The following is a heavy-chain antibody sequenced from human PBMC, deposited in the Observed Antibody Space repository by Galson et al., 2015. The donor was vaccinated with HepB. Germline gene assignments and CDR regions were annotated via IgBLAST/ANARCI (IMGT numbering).Heavy chain of an antibody. Sequence: QSGAEVKKPGESLRISCKGSGYSFTSYWISWVRQMPGKGLEWMGRIDPSDSYTNYSPSFQGHVTISADKSISTAYLQWSSLKASDTAMYYCARFPKPPQHYGDYYYYGMDVWGQGTTVTVSS. D-gene: IGHD4-17*01. CDR2: IDPSDSYT. CDR1: GYSFTSYW. V-gene: IGHV5-10-1*01. CDR3: ARFPKPPQHYGDYYYYGMDV. J-gene: IGHJ6*02.